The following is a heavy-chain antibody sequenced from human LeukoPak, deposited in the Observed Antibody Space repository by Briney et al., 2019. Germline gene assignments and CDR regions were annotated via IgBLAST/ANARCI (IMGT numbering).Heavy chain of an antibody. D-gene: IGHD6-13*01. Sequence: SETLSLTCAVFGGSISSGGYSYNWIRQPAGKGLEWIGRIYTSGSTNYNPSLKSRVTMSVDTSKNQFSLKLSSVTAADTAVYYCARLLYSSSWYNWFDPWGQGTLVTVSS. V-gene: IGHV4-61*02. CDR1: GGSISSGGYS. CDR2: IYTSGST. CDR3: ARLLYSSSWYNWFDP. J-gene: IGHJ5*02.